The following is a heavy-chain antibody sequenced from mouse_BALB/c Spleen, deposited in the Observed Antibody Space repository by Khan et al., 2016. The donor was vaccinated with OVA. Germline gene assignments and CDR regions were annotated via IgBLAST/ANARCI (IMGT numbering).Heavy chain of an antibody. CDR2: ISYSGST. Sequence: EVQLVESGPGLVKPSQSLSLTCTVNGYSITSNYAWNWIRQFPGNKLEWMGYISYSGSTNYNPSLKSRLSITRDTSKNQFFLLLHSVTTGDSATYYCARGNYYGYALDYWGQGTSVTVSS. V-gene: IGHV3-2*02. D-gene: IGHD1-1*01. CDR1: GYSITSNYA. CDR3: ARGNYYGYALDY. J-gene: IGHJ4*01.